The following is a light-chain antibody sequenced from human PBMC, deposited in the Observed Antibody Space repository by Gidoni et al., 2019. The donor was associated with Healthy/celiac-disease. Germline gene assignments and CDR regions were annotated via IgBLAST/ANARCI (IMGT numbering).Light chain of an antibody. CDR1: QSLLHSNVYNY. CDR3: MQALQTPL. Sequence: DIVMTQSPLSLPVTPGETASISCRSSQSLLHSNVYNYLDWYLQKPGQSPQLLIYLGSNRASGVPDRFSGSGSGTDFTLKISRVEAEDVGVYYCMQALQTPLFGQGTKLEIK. J-gene: IGKJ2*01. V-gene: IGKV2-28*01. CDR2: LGS.